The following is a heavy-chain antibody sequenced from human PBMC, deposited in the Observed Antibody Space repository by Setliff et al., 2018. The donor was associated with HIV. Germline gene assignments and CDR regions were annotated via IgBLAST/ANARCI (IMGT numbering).Heavy chain of an antibody. J-gene: IGHJ4*02. CDR3: ARVRRDGNSFAD. D-gene: IGHD4-4*01. Sequence: TLSLTCTVSGGSISSGDYYWSWIRQPPGKGLEWIGYIYYSGSTYYNPSLRSRVTISLDTSKNQFSLKLSSVTAADTTVYFCARVRRDGNSFADWGQGTLVTVS. V-gene: IGHV4-30-4*08. CDR2: IYYSGST. CDR1: GGSISSGDYY.